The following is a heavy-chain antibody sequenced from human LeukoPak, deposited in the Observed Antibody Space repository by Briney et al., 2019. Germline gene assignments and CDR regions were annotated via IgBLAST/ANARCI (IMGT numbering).Heavy chain of an antibody. CDR3: ARDRVPYSSSSAWFDP. CDR1: GYTFTSYG. Sequence: GASVKVSCKASGYTFTSYGISWVRQAPGQGLEWMGWISAYNGNTNYAQKLQGRVTMTTDTSTSTAYMELRSLRSDDTAMYYCARDRVPYSSSSAWFDPWGQGTLVTVSS. V-gene: IGHV1-18*01. CDR2: ISAYNGNT. D-gene: IGHD6-6*01. J-gene: IGHJ5*02.